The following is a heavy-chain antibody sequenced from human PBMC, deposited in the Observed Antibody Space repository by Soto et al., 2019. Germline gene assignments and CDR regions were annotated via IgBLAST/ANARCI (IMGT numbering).Heavy chain of an antibody. J-gene: IGHJ6*02. V-gene: IGHV3-30*18. CDR3: AKDRAARREEGYYYYGMDV. CDR1: GFTFSSYG. Sequence: GGSLRLSCAASGFTFSSYGMHWVRQAPGKGLEWVAVISYDVSNKYYADSVKGRFTISRDNSKNTLYLQMNSLRAEDTAVYYCAKDRAARREEGYYYYGMDVWGQGTTVTVSS. D-gene: IGHD6-6*01. CDR2: ISYDVSNK.